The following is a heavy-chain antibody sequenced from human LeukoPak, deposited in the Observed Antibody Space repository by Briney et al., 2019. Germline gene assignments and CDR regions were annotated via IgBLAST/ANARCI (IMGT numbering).Heavy chain of an antibody. D-gene: IGHD3-16*02. CDR1: GFTFSNYW. J-gene: IGHJ4*02. Sequence: GGSLRLSCAASGFTFSNYWMHWVRQAPGEGLVWLSGITPDGSGTRYVDSVKGRFTISRDNAKNTLYLQMNSLRTEDTAVYYCAGGVVVIATSGNDYWGQGTLVTVSS. V-gene: IGHV3-74*01. CDR3: AGGVVVIATSGNDY. CDR2: ITPDGSGT.